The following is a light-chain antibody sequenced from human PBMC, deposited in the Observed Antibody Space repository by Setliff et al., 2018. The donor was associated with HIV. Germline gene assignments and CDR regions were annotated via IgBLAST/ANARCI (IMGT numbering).Light chain of an antibody. CDR2: DVS. Sequence: QSALTQPRSVSGSPGQSVTISCTGTSSDVGGYNYVSWYQQHPGKAPKLMIYDVSERPSGVPDRFSGSSSGNSASLTISGLQTEDEGDYYCCSYARGTTYVFGTGTKVTVL. J-gene: IGLJ1*01. CDR3: CSYARGTTYV. CDR1: SSDVGGYNY. V-gene: IGLV2-11*01.